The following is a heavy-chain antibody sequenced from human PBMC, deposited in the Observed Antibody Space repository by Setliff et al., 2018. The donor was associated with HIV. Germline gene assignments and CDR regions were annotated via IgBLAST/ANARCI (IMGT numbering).Heavy chain of an antibody. J-gene: IGHJ4*02. CDR2: INHSGST. V-gene: IGHV4-34*01. Sequence: PSETLSLTCAVYGGSFSGYYWSWIRQPPGKGLEWIGEINHSGSTNYNPSLKSRVTISVDTSKNQLSLKLSSVTAADTAVYYCARGRSRYYYDGSGYYVDYWGQGTLVTVSS. CDR1: GGSFSGYY. CDR3: ARGRSRYYYDGSGYYVDY. D-gene: IGHD3-22*01.